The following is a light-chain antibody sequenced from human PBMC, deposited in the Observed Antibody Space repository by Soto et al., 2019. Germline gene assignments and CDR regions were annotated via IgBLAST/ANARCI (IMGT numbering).Light chain of an antibody. CDR2: EGS. CDR3: SSYAHMSTFDV. J-gene: IGLJ2*01. V-gene: IGLV2-23*03. Sequence: QSVLTQPASVSGSPGQSITISCTGTSSDVGSYNLVSWYQQHPGKAPKLMIYEGSKRPSGVSNRFSGSKSGNTASLTISGLQAEDEADYYCSSYAHMSTFDVFGGGTKVTVL. CDR1: SSDVGSYNL.